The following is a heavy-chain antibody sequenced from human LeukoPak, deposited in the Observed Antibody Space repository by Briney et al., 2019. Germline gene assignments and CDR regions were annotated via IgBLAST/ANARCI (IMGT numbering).Heavy chain of an antibody. CDR1: GGSISSYY. CDR2: IYYSGST. CDR3: ARAPNSSGYYYNFDY. D-gene: IGHD3-22*01. Sequence: SETLSLTCTVSGGSISSYYWSWIRQPPGKGLEWIGYIYYSGSTNYSPSLKSRVTISVDTSKNQFSLKLSSVTAADTAVYYCARAPNSSGYYYNFDYWGQGTLVTVSS. V-gene: IGHV4-59*01. J-gene: IGHJ4*02.